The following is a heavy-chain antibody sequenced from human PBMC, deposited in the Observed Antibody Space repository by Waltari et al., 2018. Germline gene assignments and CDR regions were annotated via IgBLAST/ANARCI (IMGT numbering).Heavy chain of an antibody. CDR2: INHSGST. D-gene: IGHD1-7*01. J-gene: IGHJ6*02. CDR1: GGSFSGYY. CDR3: ARGHDWNSVGAAGGMDV. Sequence: QVQLQQWGAGLLKPSETLSLTCAVYGGSFSGYYWSWIRQPPGKGLEWIGEINHSGSTNYNPSLKSRVTISVDTSKNQFSLKLSSVTAADTAVYYCARGHDWNSVGAAGGMDVWGQGTTVTVSS. V-gene: IGHV4-34*01.